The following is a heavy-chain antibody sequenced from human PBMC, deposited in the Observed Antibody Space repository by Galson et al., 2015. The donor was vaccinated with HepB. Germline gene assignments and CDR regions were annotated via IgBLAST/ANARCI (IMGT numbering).Heavy chain of an antibody. CDR2: FDPEDGET. J-gene: IGHJ4*02. CDR1: GYTLTELS. CDR3: ATTENHYYGSGSYYADY. D-gene: IGHD3-10*01. Sequence: SVKVSCKVSGYTLTELSMHWVRQAPGKGLEWMGGFDPEDGETIYAQKFQGRVTMTEDTSTDTAYMELSSLRSEDTAVYYCATTENHYYGSGSYYADYWGQGTLVTVSS. V-gene: IGHV1-24*01.